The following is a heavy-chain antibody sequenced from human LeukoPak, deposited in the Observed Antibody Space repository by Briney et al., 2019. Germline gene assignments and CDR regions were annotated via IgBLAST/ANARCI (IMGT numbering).Heavy chain of an antibody. J-gene: IGHJ6*03. CDR3: ARDRAGDYSYYYYYYMDV. CDR2: IYTSGST. Sequence: PSETLSLTCTVSGGSISSYYWSWIRQPAGKGLEWIGRIYTSGSTNYNPSLKSRVTMSVDTSRNQFSLKLSSVTAADTAVYYCARDRAGDYSYYYYYYMDVWGKGTTVTVSS. CDR1: GGSISSYY. D-gene: IGHD4-17*01. V-gene: IGHV4-4*07.